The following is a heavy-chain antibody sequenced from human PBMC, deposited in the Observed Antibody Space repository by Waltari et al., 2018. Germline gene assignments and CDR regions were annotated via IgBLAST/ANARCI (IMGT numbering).Heavy chain of an antibody. D-gene: IGHD2-8*02. V-gene: IGHV1-2*02. Sequence: QVQLVQSGAEVKKPGASVKVSCKASGSTFTGYYMHWLRQAPGQGVEWMGGLNPNRGGRNNDWKYKGRGTLTRDRCIRTAYMKGGRRGDGDRAGYDGGRGGELVEYDSEGGAFDIWGQGTMVTVSS. CDR3: GRGGELVEYDSEGGAFDI. J-gene: IGHJ3*02. CDR1: GSTFTGYY. CDR2: LNPNRGGR.